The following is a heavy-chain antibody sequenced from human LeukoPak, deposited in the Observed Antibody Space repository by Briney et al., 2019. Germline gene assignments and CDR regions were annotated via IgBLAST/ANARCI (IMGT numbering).Heavy chain of an antibody. Sequence: GGSLILSCEASGFTFSNYWMRWVRQAPGKGLEWVANIKQDGSEKNYVDPVKGRFTISRDNAKNAQYLQMNSLRAEDTAVYYCAREGVPYAGDYWGQGTLVTVSS. V-gene: IGHV3-7*01. CDR1: GFTFSNYW. CDR3: AREGVPYAGDY. CDR2: IKQDGSEK. J-gene: IGHJ4*02. D-gene: IGHD3-10*01.